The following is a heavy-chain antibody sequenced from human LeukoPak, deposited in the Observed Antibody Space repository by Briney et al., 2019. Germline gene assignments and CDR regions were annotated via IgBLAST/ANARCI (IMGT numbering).Heavy chain of an antibody. D-gene: IGHD2-21*02. J-gene: IGHJ4*02. CDR1: GGSISSSSYY. V-gene: IGHV4-39*01. CDR2: IYYSGST. Sequence: SETLSLTCTVSGGSISSSSYYWGWIRQPPGKGLEWIGSIYYSGSTYYNQSLKSRVTISVDTSKNQFSLKLSSVTAADTAVYYCARRQGQGGYCGGDCYYDYWGQGTLVTVSS. CDR3: ARRQGQGGYCGGDCYYDY.